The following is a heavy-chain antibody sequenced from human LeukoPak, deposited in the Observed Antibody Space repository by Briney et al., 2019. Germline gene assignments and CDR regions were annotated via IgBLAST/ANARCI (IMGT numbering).Heavy chain of an antibody. D-gene: IGHD5-12*01. CDR1: GGTFSSYA. Sequence: SVKVSCKASGGTFSSYAISWVRQAPGQGLEWMGGIIPIFGTANYAQKFQGRVTITTDESTSTAYMELSSLRSEDTAVYYCARVSYDPIYYYYYYMDVWGKGTTVTVSS. CDR2: IIPIFGTA. V-gene: IGHV1-69*05. J-gene: IGHJ6*03. CDR3: ARVSYDPIYYYYYYMDV.